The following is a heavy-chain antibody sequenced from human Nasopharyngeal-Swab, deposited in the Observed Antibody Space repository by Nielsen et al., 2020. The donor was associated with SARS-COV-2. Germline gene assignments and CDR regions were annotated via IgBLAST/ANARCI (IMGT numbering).Heavy chain of an antibody. J-gene: IGHJ4*02. CDR2: IYHSGST. V-gene: IGHV4-38-2*02. D-gene: IGHD2/OR15-2a*01. CDR1: GYSISSGYY. CDR3: ARVENDYGDY. Sequence: SETLSLTCTVSGYSISSGYYWGWIRQPPGKGLERIGSIYHSGSTYYNPSLKSRVTISVDTSKNQFSLKLSSVTAADTAVYYCARVENDYGDYWGQGTLVTVSS.